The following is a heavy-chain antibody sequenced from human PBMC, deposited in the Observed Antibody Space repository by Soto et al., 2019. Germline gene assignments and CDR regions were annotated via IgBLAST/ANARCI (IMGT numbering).Heavy chain of an antibody. J-gene: IGHJ4*02. CDR2: INHSGST. V-gene: IGHV4-34*01. Sequence: SETLSLSCAASGFIFSDYYMSWIRQPPGKGLEWIGEINHSGSTNYNPSLKSRVTISVDTSKNQFSLKLSSVTAADTAVYYCARGRRHSSSWYAFDYWGQGTLVTVSS. CDR1: GFIFSDYY. CDR3: ARGRRHSSSWYAFDY. D-gene: IGHD6-13*01.